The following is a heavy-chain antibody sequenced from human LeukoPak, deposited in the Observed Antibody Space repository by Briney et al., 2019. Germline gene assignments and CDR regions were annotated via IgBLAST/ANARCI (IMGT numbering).Heavy chain of an antibody. CDR2: ISSSGSTI. CDR1: GFTFSSYE. D-gene: IGHD3-9*01. Sequence: GGSLRLSCAASGFTFSSYEMNWVRQAPGKGLEWVSYISSSGSTIYYADSVKGRFTISRDNAKNSLYLQMNSLRAEDTAVYYCARDSYQAGYDILTGYYKTFDYWGQGTLVTVSS. CDR3: ARDSYQAGYDILTGYYKTFDY. V-gene: IGHV3-48*03. J-gene: IGHJ4*02.